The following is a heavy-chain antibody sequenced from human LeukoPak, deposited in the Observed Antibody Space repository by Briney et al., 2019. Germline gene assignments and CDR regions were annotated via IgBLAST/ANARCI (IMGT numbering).Heavy chain of an antibody. J-gene: IGHJ4*02. CDR2: INWNGGST. CDR1: GFTFDDYG. D-gene: IGHD3-3*01. V-gene: IGHV3-20*04. Sequence: GGSLRLSCAASGFTFDDYGMGWVRQAPGKGLEWVSGINWNGGSTGYADSVKGRFTISRDNAKNSLYLQMNSLRAEDTALYYCARDRGGGVVIIPPYYFDYWGQGTLVTVSS. CDR3: ARDRGGGVVIIPPYYFDY.